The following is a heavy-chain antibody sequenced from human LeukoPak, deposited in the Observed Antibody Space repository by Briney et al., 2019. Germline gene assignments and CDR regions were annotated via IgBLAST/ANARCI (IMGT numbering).Heavy chain of an antibody. CDR3: ARDCSSTSCYGRAFDI. D-gene: IGHD2-2*01. CDR2: IYYSGST. Sequence: SETLSLTCTVSGGSISSYYWSWIRQPPGKGLEWIGYIYYSGSTNYNPSLKSRVTISVDTSKNQFSLKLSSVTAADTAVYYCARDCSSTSCYGRAFDIWGQGTMVTVSS. CDR1: GGSISSYY. V-gene: IGHV4-59*01. J-gene: IGHJ3*02.